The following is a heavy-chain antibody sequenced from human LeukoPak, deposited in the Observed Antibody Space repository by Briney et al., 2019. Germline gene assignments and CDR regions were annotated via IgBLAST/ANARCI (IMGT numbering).Heavy chain of an antibody. D-gene: IGHD2/OR15-2a*01. CDR2: ISGSDGST. CDR3: AKNIGGLDY. CDR1: GFTFSSYG. V-gene: IGHV3-23*01. J-gene: IGHJ4*02. Sequence: GGSLRLSCAASGFTFSSYGMTCVRQAPGKGLEWVSGISGSDGSTYYSDSVKGRFTISKDNSKNTLYLQMNNLRAKDTARYYCAKNIGGLDYWGQGTLVTVSS.